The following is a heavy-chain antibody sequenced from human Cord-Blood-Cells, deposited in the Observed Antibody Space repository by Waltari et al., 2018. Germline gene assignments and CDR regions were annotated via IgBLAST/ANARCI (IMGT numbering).Heavy chain of an antibody. CDR2: IYYSGSN. J-gene: IGHJ4*02. Sequence: QLQLQESGPGLVKPSETLSLTCTVSGGPISSSSYSWGWIRQPPGKGLEWIGSIYYSGSNYCNPSLKSRVTIAVDTSNNQFSLKLSSVTAADTAVYDCAESATVVTPYYFDYWGQGTLVTVAS. V-gene: IGHV4-39*01. D-gene: IGHD4-17*01. CDR3: AESATVVTPYYFDY. CDR1: GGPISSSSYS.